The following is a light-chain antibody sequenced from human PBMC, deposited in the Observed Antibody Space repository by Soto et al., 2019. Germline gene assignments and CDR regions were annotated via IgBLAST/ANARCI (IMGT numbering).Light chain of an antibody. J-gene: IGLJ1*01. V-gene: IGLV2-14*01. CDR3: SSYAKRSTLEGV. CDR1: SSDVGGFTY. Sequence: QSVLTQPASVSGSPGQSITISCTATSSDVGGFTYVSWYQQHPGKAPKLMIYEVSNRPSGVSNRFSGSQSGNTAFLTISGLQAEDEADYYCSSYAKRSTLEGVFGTGTKVTVL. CDR2: EVS.